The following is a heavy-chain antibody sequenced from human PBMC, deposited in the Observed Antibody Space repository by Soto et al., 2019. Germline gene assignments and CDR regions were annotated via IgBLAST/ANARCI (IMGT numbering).Heavy chain of an antibody. CDR3: AGRDCSGTNCYYLDYYYMDV. V-gene: IGHV4-59*08. CDR2: LYYSGST. Sequence: QVQLQESGPGLVRPSETLSLTCTVSGGSFSSYYWTWIRQSPGKGLEGIGYLYYSGSTDYNPSLRGRLAISIDTSKNQFSLRLNSMTAADTAVYYCAGRDCSGTNCYYLDYYYMDVWGKGTTVTVSS. J-gene: IGHJ6*03. D-gene: IGHD2-2*01. CDR1: GGSFSSYY.